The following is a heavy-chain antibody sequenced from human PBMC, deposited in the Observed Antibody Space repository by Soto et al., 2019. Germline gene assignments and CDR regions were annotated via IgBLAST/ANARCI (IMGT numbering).Heavy chain of an antibody. CDR3: ARVGSTITSWWARRDAFEI. Sequence: PSETLSLTCTVSGGSISSYYWSWIRQPPGKGLEWIGYIYYSGSTNYNPSLKSRVTISVDTSKNQFSLKLSSVTAADTAVYYCARVGSTITSWWARRDAFEIWGQGTMVTVSS. D-gene: IGHD5-12*01. J-gene: IGHJ3*02. CDR2: IYYSGST. V-gene: IGHV4-59*01. CDR1: GGSISSYY.